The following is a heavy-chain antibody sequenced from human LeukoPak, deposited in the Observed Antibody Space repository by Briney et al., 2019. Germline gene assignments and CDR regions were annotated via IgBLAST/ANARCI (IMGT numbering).Heavy chain of an antibody. CDR3: AKGSHAYYDILTGYPYFDY. CDR2: ISWDGGST. Sequence: GGSLRLSCAASGFTFDDYAMHWVRQAPGKGLEWVSLISWDGGSTYYADSVKGRFTISRDNSKNTLYLQMNSLRAEDTAVYYCAKGSHAYYDILTGYPYFDYWGQGTLVTVSS. CDR1: GFTFDDYA. V-gene: IGHV3-43D*03. D-gene: IGHD3-9*01. J-gene: IGHJ4*02.